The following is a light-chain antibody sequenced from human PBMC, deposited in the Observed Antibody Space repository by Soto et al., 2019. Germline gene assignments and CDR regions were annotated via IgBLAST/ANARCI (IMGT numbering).Light chain of an antibody. CDR2: DTS. Sequence: EIVLTQSPATLSSSPGERATLSCRASQTVSSRLAWYQHKPGQAPRLLIYDTSNRATGIPARFSGSGSGTDFTLTISSLEPEDFAVYYCHQRKSWPRTFGQWTKVEIK. V-gene: IGKV3-11*01. CDR1: QTVSSR. CDR3: HQRKSWPRT. J-gene: IGKJ1*01.